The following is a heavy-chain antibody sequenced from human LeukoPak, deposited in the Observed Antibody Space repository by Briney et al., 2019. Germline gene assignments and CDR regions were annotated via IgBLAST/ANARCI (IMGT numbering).Heavy chain of an antibody. CDR3: ARDTLTGLNYYYYGLDV. D-gene: IGHD3-9*01. J-gene: IGHJ6*02. Sequence: ASVKVSCKASGYTFTSYYMHWVRQAPGQGLEWMGIINPSGASTNYAQKFQGRVNMTRDTSTNTVYMELGSLRSEDTAVYYCARDTLTGLNYYYYGLDVWGQGTTVTVSS. V-gene: IGHV1-46*01. CDR2: INPSGAST. CDR1: GYTFTSYY.